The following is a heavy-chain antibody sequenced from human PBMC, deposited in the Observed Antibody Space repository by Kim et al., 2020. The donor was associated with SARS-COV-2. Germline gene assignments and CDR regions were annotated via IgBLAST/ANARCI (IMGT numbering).Heavy chain of an antibody. CDR3: AREIGYFDQ. V-gene: IGHV5-51*01. Sequence: GASLQISCKGSGYSFTSYWIAWVRQMPGKGLEWMGIIYPGDSDTRYSPSFQGQVTMSADKSINTAYLQWSSLKASDTAMYYCAREIGYFDQWGQGTLVTVSS. CDR1: GYSFTSYW. CDR2: IYPGDSDT. J-gene: IGHJ4*02.